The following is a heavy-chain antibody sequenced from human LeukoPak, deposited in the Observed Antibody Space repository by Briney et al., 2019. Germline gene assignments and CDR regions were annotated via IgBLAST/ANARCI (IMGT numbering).Heavy chain of an antibody. V-gene: IGHV1-8*01. Sequence: GSSVKVSCKASGYTFTSYDINLVRQDTGPGLEWMGWMNPKSGNTGYAQKFQGRVTMTRDTSIRTAYMALSSLRSEDTAVYYCARVTGSIDYWGQGTLVTVSS. CDR3: ARVTGSIDY. J-gene: IGHJ4*02. CDR1: GYTFTSYD. CDR2: MNPKSGNT. D-gene: IGHD1-26*01.